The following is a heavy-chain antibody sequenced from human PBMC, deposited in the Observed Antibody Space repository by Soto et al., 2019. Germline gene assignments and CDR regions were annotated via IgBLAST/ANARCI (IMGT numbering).Heavy chain of an antibody. D-gene: IGHD4-17*01. J-gene: IGHJ4*02. CDR3: FRGGFPDYEKEGRY. CDR2: IYASGGST. Sequence: QVQLMQSGAEVKKPGASVKVSCKASGYTFTSYNVHWVRQAPGQGLEWMGIIYASGGSTTYAQNFQGRLTVTRDTSTSTVYMELSSLRSDDTAVYYCFRGGFPDYEKEGRYWGQGTLVTVSS. CDR1: GYTFTSYN. V-gene: IGHV1-46*01.